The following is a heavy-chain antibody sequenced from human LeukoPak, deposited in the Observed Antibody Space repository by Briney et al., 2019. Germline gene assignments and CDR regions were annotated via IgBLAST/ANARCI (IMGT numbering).Heavy chain of an antibody. CDR1: GYTFTGYY. V-gene: IGHV1-2*06. CDR3: ARENFYYSFDY. Sequence: ASVKVSCKASGYTFTGYYIHWVRQAPGQGLEWMGRINPNSGGINYAQKFQGRVTMTRDTSISTAYMELSRLRSDDTAAYYCARENFYYSFDYWGQGTLVTVSS. J-gene: IGHJ4*02. CDR2: INPNSGGI. D-gene: IGHD4-11*01.